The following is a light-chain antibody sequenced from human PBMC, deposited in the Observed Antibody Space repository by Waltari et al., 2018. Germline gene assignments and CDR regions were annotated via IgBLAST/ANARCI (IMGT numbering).Light chain of an antibody. J-gene: IGLJ2*01. CDR1: NLGNKY. CDR3: QTWDSSLVV. V-gene: IGLV3-1*01. Sequence: SYDLTQPPSVSVSPGQTVTISCSGHNLGNKYVSWYQQKAGQAPLLVVYARDRRPSGIPERFPGSNSDTPATLTISGTQAIDEADYYCQTWDSSLVVFGGGTKLTVL. CDR2: ARD.